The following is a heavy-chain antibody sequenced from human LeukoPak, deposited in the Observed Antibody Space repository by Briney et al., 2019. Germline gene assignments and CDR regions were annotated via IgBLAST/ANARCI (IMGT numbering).Heavy chain of an antibody. CDR2: VRSRADNYAT. CDR3: AGQTDGCHDY. V-gene: IGHV3-73*01. J-gene: IGHJ4*02. D-gene: IGHD2-15*01. Sequence: GGSLRLSCAASGFTFSGSHMHWVRQAAGKGLEWVGHVRSRADNYATAYGASVKGRFTISRDDSKNTAYLQMDSLKTEDTAVYYCAGQTDGCHDYWGQGILVTVS. CDR1: GFTFSGSH.